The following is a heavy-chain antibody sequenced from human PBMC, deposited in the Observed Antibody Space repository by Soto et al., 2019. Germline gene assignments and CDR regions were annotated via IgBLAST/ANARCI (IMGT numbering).Heavy chain of an antibody. Sequence: QITLKESGPTLVKPTQTLTLTCTFSGFSLSTRGVGVGWIRQPPGKALEWLAIIYWDDDKRYSPSLKSRLTITKDPSKNQVVLKMTNRDPVDTAQYYWAHKGGGDRILDYWGQGTLVTVSS. D-gene: IGHD3-16*01. J-gene: IGHJ4*02. CDR1: GFSLSTRGVG. CDR2: IYWDDDK. CDR3: AHKGGGDRILDY. V-gene: IGHV2-5*02.